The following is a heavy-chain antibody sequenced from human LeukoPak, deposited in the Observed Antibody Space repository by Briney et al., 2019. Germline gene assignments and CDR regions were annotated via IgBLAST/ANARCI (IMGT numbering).Heavy chain of an antibody. J-gene: IGHJ4*02. CDR1: GFCLSTRGVG. D-gene: IGHD2-2*01. V-gene: IGHV2-5*02. Sequence: ASGPTLVNPTQTLTLTCTFSGFCLSTRGVGVGWIRQPRGKALEWLTLIYWDEGKGYSPALKSRLTITKDTSQNQVVLTMTNMDPVDTATYYCAHSGAYCSSTSCPPLLDYWGQGTLVTVSS. CDR3: AHSGAYCSSTSCPPLLDY. CDR2: IYWDEGK.